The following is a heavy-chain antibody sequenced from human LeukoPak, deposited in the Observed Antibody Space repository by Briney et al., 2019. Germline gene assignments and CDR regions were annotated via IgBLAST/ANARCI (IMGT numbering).Heavy chain of an antibody. CDR2: INVFNGKK. J-gene: IGHJ6*02. D-gene: IGHD2-15*01. CDR3: ARGYCSGGRCYDILNYQYGMDV. CDR1: GFTFTSYC. Sequence: APLKGSCKASGFTFTSYCFSRVGQAPGQRAEWMGWINVFNGKKNYAQRLQGRVTMTTDTSTSTAYMELRSLRSDDTAVYYCARGYCSGGRCYDILNYQYGMDVWGQGTTVTVSS. V-gene: IGHV1-18*01.